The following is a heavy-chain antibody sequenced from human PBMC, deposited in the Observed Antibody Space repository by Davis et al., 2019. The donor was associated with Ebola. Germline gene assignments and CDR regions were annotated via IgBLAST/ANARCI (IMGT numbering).Heavy chain of an antibody. D-gene: IGHD2-21*01. CDR3: ARGIGED. CDR1: GFIFSHYW. CDR2: IKQDGGEK. J-gene: IGHJ4*02. Sequence: GGSLRLSCAASGFIFSHYWMSWVRQAPGKGPEWVAIIKQDGGEKYYVDSVKGRFTISRDNAKNTLYLQMNSLRAEDTAVYYCARGIGEDWGQGTLVTVSS. V-gene: IGHV3-7*01.